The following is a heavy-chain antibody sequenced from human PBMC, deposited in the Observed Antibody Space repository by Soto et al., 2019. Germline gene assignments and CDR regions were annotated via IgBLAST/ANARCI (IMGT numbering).Heavy chain of an antibody. J-gene: IGHJ4*02. V-gene: IGHV4-39*02. Sequence: PSETLSLTCTVSGGSISSSSYYWAWIRQPPGKGLEWIGSIFYSGSTYYKPSLRSRVTISVDTSKNQFSLKLSSVTAADTAVYYCARESSSSPAQWGQGTLVTVSS. CDR3: ARESSSSPAQ. CDR2: IFYSGST. D-gene: IGHD6-6*01. CDR1: GGSISSSSYY.